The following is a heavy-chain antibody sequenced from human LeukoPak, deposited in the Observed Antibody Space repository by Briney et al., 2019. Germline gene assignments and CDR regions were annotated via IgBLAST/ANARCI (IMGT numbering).Heavy chain of an antibody. V-gene: IGHV1-69*01. D-gene: IGHD3-22*01. J-gene: IGHJ4*02. CDR1: GGTFNSYA. CDR3: ARDPKYYYDSSGYTN. CDR2: IIPIFGTA. Sequence: SVKVSCKASGGTFNSYAISWVRQAPGQGLEWMGGIIPIFGTANYAQKFQGRVTITADESTSTAYMELSSLRSEDTAVYYCARDPKYYYDSSGYTNWGQGTLVTVSS.